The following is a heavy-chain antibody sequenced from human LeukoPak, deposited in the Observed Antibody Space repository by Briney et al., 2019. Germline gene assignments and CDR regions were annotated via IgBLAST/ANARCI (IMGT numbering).Heavy chain of an antibody. J-gene: IGHJ4*02. CDR1: GFTFSSYA. Sequence: GGSLRLSCAASGFTFSSYAMHWVRQAPGKGLEWVAVISYDGSNKYYADSVKGRFTISRDNSKNTLYLQMNSLRAEGTAVYYCARGYDYYFDYWGQGTLVTVSS. CDR3: ARGYDYYFDY. V-gene: IGHV3-30-3*01. D-gene: IGHD3-3*01. CDR2: ISYDGSNK.